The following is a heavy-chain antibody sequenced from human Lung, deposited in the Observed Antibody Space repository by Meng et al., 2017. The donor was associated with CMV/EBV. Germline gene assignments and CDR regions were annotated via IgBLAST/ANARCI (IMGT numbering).Heavy chain of an antibody. CDR2: FDPEDGEA. Sequence: ASVXVSRKVSGYTLSELSMHWVRQAPGKGLEWMGGFDPEDGEAIYAQKFQGRVTMTEDTSTDTAYMELSSLRSDDTAVYYCAKVPRFYSYYGLDVWGQGTTVTVSS. J-gene: IGHJ6*02. V-gene: IGHV1-24*01. CDR1: GYTLSELS. CDR3: AKVPRFYSYYGLDV. D-gene: IGHD3-10*01.